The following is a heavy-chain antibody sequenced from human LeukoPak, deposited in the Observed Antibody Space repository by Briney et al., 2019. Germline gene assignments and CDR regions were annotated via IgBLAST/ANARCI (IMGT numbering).Heavy chain of an antibody. CDR1: GFPFSAYW. Sequence: GGSLRLSCVASGFPFSAYWMTWIRQAPGKGLEWVADISPSEDEKRYMDSVKGRFAISRNNAGNSLFLQMSSLRVEEMAVYYCVRDNGWFHYDYWGQGILVTVSS. J-gene: IGHJ4*02. CDR3: VRDNGWFHYDY. CDR2: ISPSEDEK. D-gene: IGHD6-19*01. V-gene: IGHV3-7*03.